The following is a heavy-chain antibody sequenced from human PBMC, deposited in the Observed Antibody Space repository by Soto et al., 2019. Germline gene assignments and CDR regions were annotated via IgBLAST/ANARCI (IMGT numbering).Heavy chain of an antibody. CDR2: IKQDGSEK. V-gene: IGHV3-7*05. CDR1: GFTFSSYW. J-gene: IGHJ4*02. D-gene: IGHD1-26*01. Sequence: RGSLRLPCAASGFTFSSYWMSWVRQAPGKGLEWVANIKQDGSEKYYVDSVKGRFTISRDNAKNSLYLQMNSLRAEDTAVYYCACVLGELLIFYYFYYWGQGTLVTVSS. CDR3: ACVLGELLIFYYFYY.